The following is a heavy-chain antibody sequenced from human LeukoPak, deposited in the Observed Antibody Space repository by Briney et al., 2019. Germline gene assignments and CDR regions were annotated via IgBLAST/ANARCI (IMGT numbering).Heavy chain of an antibody. CDR3: ARGGYGSGSYCTRGTYYYYMDV. J-gene: IGHJ6*03. Sequence: TSETLSLTCTVSGGSISSGSYYWSWIRQPAGKGLEWIGRIYTSGSTNYNPSLKSRVTISVDTSKNQFSLKLSSVTAADTAVYYCARGGYGSGSYCTRGTYYYYMDVWGKGTTVTISS. CDR1: GGSISSGSYY. V-gene: IGHV4-61*02. CDR2: IYTSGST. D-gene: IGHD3-10*01.